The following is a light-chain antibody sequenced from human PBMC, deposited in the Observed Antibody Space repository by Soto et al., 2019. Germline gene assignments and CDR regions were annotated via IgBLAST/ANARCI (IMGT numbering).Light chain of an antibody. V-gene: IGKV3-11*01. CDR2: ADS. CDR1: QSVSGY. CDR3: QQRYNWPIT. Sequence: EIVLTQSPATLSFSPGETAPLSCRASQSVSGYIGWYQQKPGQAPRLLIYADSNRATGIPARFSGSGSGTDFTLTISSLEPEDFSVYYCQQRYNWPITFGQGTRLEIK. J-gene: IGKJ5*01.